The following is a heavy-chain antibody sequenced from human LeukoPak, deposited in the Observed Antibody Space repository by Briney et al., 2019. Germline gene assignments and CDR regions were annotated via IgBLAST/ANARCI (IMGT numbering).Heavy chain of an antibody. CDR2: ISSSSSTI. Sequence: GGSLRLSCAASGFTFSSYSMNWVRQAPGKGLEWVSYISSSSSTIYYADSVKGRFTISRDNSKNTLYLQMNSLRAEDTAVYYCARGGNSDHDAFDIWGQGTMVTVSS. V-gene: IGHV3-48*01. J-gene: IGHJ3*02. CDR3: ARGGNSDHDAFDI. D-gene: IGHD4-23*01. CDR1: GFTFSSYS.